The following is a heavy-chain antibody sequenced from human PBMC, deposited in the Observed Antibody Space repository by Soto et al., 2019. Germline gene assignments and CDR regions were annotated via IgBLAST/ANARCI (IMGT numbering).Heavy chain of an antibody. V-gene: IGHV1-69*02. J-gene: IGHJ3*02. CDR3: ARSNIVATIAFDI. CDR2: IIPILGIA. CDR1: GGTFSSYT. D-gene: IGHD5-12*01. Sequence: ASVKVSCKASGGTFSSYTISWVRQAPGQGLEWMGRIIPILGIANYAQKFQGRVTITADKSTSTAYMELSSLRSEDTAVYYCARSNIVATIAFDIWGQGTMVTVSS.